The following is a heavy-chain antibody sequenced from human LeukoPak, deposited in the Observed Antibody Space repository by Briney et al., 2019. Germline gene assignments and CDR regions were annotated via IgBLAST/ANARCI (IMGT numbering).Heavy chain of an antibody. CDR2: ISSNGGST. V-gene: IGHV3-64*01. D-gene: IGHD6-13*01. J-gene: IGHJ3*02. CDR3: ARDIAAAGSGAFDI. CDR1: GFTFSSYA. Sequence: PGGSLRLSCAASGFTFSSYAMHWVRQAPGKGLEYVSAISSNGGSTYYANSVKGRFTISRDNSKNTLYLQMGSLRAEDMAVYYCARDIAAAGSGAFDIWGQGTMVTVSS.